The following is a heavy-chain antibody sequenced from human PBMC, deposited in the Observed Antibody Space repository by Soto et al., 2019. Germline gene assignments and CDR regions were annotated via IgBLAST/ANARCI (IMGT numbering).Heavy chain of an antibody. J-gene: IGHJ4*02. CDR3: ARDSPVAGPFDY. Sequence: QVQLVQSGAEVKKPGASVKVSCKASGYTFTSYGISWVRQAPGQGLEWMGWISAYNRNTNSAQKLQGRVTVTTDTSTSTAYMELRRLRSDDTAVYYCARDSPVAGPFDYWGQGTLVTVSS. CDR1: GYTFTSYG. CDR2: ISAYNRNT. D-gene: IGHD6-19*01. V-gene: IGHV1-18*01.